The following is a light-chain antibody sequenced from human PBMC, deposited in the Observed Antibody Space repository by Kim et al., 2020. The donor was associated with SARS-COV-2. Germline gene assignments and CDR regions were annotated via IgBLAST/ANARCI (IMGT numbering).Light chain of an antibody. CDR1: PSLVYSDGNTY. Sequence: PDSITCRSSPSLVYSDGNTYLTWFHQRPGQSPRRLVYKVSSRDSGVPDRFSGSGSGTDFTLKISRVEAEDVGIYYCMQGTHWPFTFGPGTKVDIK. V-gene: IGKV2-30*01. CDR3: MQGTHWPFT. J-gene: IGKJ3*01. CDR2: KVS.